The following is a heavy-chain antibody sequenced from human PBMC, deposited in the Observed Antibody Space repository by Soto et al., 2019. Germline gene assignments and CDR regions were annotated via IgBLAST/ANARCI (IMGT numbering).Heavy chain of an antibody. CDR3: TRDRGYYGSGEPLDV. CDR2: IYYSGST. J-gene: IGHJ6*02. CDR1: GGSVSSGSYY. D-gene: IGHD3-10*01. V-gene: IGHV4-61*01. Sequence: SETLSLTCTVSGGSVSSGSYYWSWIRQPPGKGLEWIGYIYYSGSTNYNPSLKSRVTISVDTSKNQFSLKLSSVTAADTAVYYCTRDRGYYGSGEPLDVWGQGTTVTVSS.